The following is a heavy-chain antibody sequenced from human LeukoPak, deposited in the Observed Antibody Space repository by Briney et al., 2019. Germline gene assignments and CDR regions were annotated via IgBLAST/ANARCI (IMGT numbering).Heavy chain of an antibody. J-gene: IGHJ3*02. V-gene: IGHV1-18*01. CDR1: GYTLDTSS. CDR3: TRVRNSNNWWGPFD. Sequence: ASVNVSCKASGYTLDTSSIGWVRQAPGQRLEWMGWISPKNGNTQYAQGVQGRVTMTTDTSRSTAYMELRSLRSDDTAVYYCTRVRNSNNWWGPFDIGAKGQWSPSL. CDR2: ISPKNGNT. D-gene: IGHD1-1*01.